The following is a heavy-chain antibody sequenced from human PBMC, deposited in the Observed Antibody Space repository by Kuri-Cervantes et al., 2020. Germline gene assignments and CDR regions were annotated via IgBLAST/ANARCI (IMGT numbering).Heavy chain of an antibody. CDR2: IKSKTDGGTT. CDR1: GFTFSNAW. CDR3: TTGQDTAMITFYYYFGMDV. V-gene: IGHV3-15*01. J-gene: IGHJ6*02. Sequence: GGSLRLSCAASGFTFSNAWMSWVRQAPGKGLEWVGRIKSKTDGGTTDYAAPVKGRFTISRDDSKNTLYLQMHSLKTEDTAVYYCTTGQDTAMITFYYYFGMDVWGQGTTVTVSS. D-gene: IGHD5-18*01.